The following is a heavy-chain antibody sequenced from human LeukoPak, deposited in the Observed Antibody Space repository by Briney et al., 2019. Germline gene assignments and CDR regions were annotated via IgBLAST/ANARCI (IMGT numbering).Heavy chain of an antibody. CDR2: FDPEDGET. CDR3: AREGITIFGIIRTQTTKGPHRFDP. D-gene: IGHD3-3*01. V-gene: IGHV1-24*01. Sequence: ASVKVSCKVSGYTLTELSMHWVRQAPGKGLEWMGGFDPEDGETIYAQQFQGRVTMTRDMSTSTFYMELSSLRSEDTAVYYCAREGITIFGIIRTQTTKGPHRFDPWGQGTLVTVSS. CDR1: GYTLTELS. J-gene: IGHJ5*02.